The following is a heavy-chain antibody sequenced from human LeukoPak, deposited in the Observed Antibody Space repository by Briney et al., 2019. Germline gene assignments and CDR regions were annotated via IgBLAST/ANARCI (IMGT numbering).Heavy chain of an antibody. D-gene: IGHD5-12*01. CDR3: ARAQATWDYYYYYGMDV. Sequence: GRSLRLSCAASGFTFSSYAMHWVRQAPGKGLEWVAVISYDGSNKYYADSVKGRFTISRDNSKNTLYLQMNSLRAEDTAVYYCARAQATWDYYYYYGMDVWGQGTLVTVSS. J-gene: IGHJ6*02. CDR1: GFTFSSYA. V-gene: IGHV3-30*04. CDR2: ISYDGSNK.